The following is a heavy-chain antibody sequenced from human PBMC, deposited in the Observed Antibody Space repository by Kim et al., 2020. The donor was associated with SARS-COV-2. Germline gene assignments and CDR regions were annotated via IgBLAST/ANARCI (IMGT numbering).Heavy chain of an antibody. J-gene: IGHJ4*02. CDR2: IYHSGST. CDR3: ASGSGSYYRSLDY. V-gene: IGHV4-4*02. D-gene: IGHD1-26*01. CDR1: GGSISSSNW. Sequence: SETLSLTCAVSGGSISSSNWWSWVRQPPGKGLEWIGEIYHSGSTNYNPSLKSRVTISVDKSKNQFSLKLSSVTAADTAVYYCASGSGSYYRSLDYWGQGTLVTVSS.